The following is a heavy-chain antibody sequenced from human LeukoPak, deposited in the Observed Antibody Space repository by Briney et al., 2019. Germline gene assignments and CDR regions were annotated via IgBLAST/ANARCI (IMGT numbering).Heavy chain of an antibody. J-gene: IGHJ6*03. Sequence: GASVKVSCKAPGYTFTSYDINWVRQATGQGLEWMGWMNPNSGNTGYAQKFQGRVTITRNTSISTAYMELSSLRSEDTAVYYCARGASGDFWSGYYFGYYYYYMDVWGKGTTVTVSS. D-gene: IGHD3-3*01. CDR3: ARGASGDFWSGYYFGYYYYYMDV. CDR1: GYTFTSYD. CDR2: MNPNSGNT. V-gene: IGHV1-8*03.